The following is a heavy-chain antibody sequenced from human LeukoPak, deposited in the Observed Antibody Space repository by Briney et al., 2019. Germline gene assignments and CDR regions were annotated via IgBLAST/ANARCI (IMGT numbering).Heavy chain of an antibody. CDR2: IYYSGST. D-gene: IGHD3-10*01. J-gene: IGHJ3*02. CDR1: GGSISSYY. V-gene: IGHV4-59*01. CDR3: ARTTNYGGPNSFDI. Sequence: PSETLSLTCTVSGGSISSYYWSWIRQPPGKGLEGIGYIYYSGSTNYNPSLKSRVTISVDTSKNQFSLKLSSVTAADTAVYYCARTTNYGGPNSFDIWGQGTMVTVSS.